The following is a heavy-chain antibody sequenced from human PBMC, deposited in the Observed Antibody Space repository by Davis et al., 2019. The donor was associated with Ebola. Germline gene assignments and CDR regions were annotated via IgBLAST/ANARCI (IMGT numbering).Heavy chain of an antibody. Sequence: GESLKISCAASGFTFDDYGMSWVRQAPGKGLEWVSGINWNGGSTGYADSVKGRFTISRDNAKNSLYLQMNSLRAEDTALYYCARTFLYSSSSVDYWGQGTLVTVSS. D-gene: IGHD6-6*01. CDR2: INWNGGST. V-gene: IGHV3-20*04. CDR3: ARTFLYSSSSVDY. CDR1: GFTFDDYG. J-gene: IGHJ4*02.